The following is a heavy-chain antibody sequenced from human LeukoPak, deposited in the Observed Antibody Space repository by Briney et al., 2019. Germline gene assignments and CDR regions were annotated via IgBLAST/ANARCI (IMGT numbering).Heavy chain of an antibody. V-gene: IGHV3-66*02. J-gene: IGHJ5*02. CDR3: ARSLTYDFWSGYQSPFWFDP. CDR1: GFTVSSNY. CDR2: IYSGGST. Sequence: GGSLRLSCAASGFTVSSNYMSWVRQAPGKGLEWVSVIYSGGSTYYADSVKGRFTIYRDNSKNTLYLQMNSLRAEDTAVYYCARSLTYDFWSGYQSPFWFDPWGQGTLVTVSS. D-gene: IGHD3-3*01.